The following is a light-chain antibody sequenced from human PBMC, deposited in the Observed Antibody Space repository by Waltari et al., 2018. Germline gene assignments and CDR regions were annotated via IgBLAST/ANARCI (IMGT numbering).Light chain of an antibody. J-gene: IGLJ1*01. CDR3: SSWDDSLSGRV. CDR2: SND. V-gene: IGLV1-44*01. Sequence: QSVLTQAPSASGTPGQRVTIPCSGGSSNIGSKPVSWYQQLPGAAPKLLIYSNDRRPSGVPDRFSGSKSGTSASLAISGLQSEDEADYYCSSWDDSLSGRVFGPGTRVTVL. CDR1: SSNIGSKP.